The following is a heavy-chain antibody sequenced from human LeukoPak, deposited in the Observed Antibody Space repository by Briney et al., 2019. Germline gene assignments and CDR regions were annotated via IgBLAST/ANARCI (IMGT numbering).Heavy chain of an antibody. CDR3: ARHLGPGWHAMDV. CDR2: IYYSGSA. D-gene: IGHD2-15*01. J-gene: IGHJ6*02. V-gene: IGHV4-39*01. Sequence: SETLSLTCTVSGGSLSSRSYYWGWIRQPPERGLEWIGSIYYSGSAYYNPSLKSRVTISVDTSKNQFSLKLRSVTAADTAVYYCARHLGPGWHAMDVWGQGTTVTVSS. CDR1: GGSLSSRSYY.